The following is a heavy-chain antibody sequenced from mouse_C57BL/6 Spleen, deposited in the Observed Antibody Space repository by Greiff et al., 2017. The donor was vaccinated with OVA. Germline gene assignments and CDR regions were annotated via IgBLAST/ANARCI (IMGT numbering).Heavy chain of an antibody. CDR3: ARGDYSDWYFDV. J-gene: IGHJ1*03. CDR2: INYDGSST. D-gene: IGHD2-12*01. CDR1: GFTFSDYY. Sequence: SEGGLVQPGSSMKLSCTASGFTFSDYYMAWVRQVPEKGLEWVANINYDGSSTYYLDSLKSRFIISRDNAKNILYLQMSSLKSEDTATYYCARGDYSDWYFDVWGTGTTVTVSS. V-gene: IGHV5-16*01.